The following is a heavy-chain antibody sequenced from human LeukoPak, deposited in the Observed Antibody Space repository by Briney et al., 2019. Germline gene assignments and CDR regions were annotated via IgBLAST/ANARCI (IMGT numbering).Heavy chain of an antibody. Sequence: SETLSLTCTVSGGSISSYYWSWIRQPPGKGLEWIGYIYYSGSTNYNPSLKSRVTISVDTSKNQFSLKLSSVTAADTAVYYCARTAYCSSTSCYSYPRYYYYGMDVWGQGTTVTVSS. CDR1: GGSISSYY. CDR2: IYYSGST. J-gene: IGHJ6*02. V-gene: IGHV4-59*01. D-gene: IGHD2-2*01. CDR3: ARTAYCSSTSCYSYPRYYYYGMDV.